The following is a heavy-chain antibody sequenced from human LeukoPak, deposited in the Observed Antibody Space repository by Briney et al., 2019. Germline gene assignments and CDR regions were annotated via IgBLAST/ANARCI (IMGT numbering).Heavy chain of an antibody. CDR2: IYYTGST. J-gene: IGHJ4*02. V-gene: IGHV4-61*01. Sequence: SETLSLTCTVSGGSIGSGSYYWSWIRQPPGKGLEWIGYIYYTGSTNYNPSLKSRVTISVDTSKNQFSLKLSSVTAADTAVYYCARDRPGGSSLDYWGQGTLVTVSS. CDR3: ARDRPGGSSLDY. D-gene: IGHD6-13*01. CDR1: GGSIGSGSYY.